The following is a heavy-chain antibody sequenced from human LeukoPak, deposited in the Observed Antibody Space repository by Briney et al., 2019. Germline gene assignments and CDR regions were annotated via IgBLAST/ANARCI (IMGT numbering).Heavy chain of an antibody. CDR1: GGSISSGGYY. CDR3: ARGGAARLHFQN. V-gene: IGHV4-61*08. J-gene: IGHJ1*01. Sequence: SQTLSLTCTVSGGSISSGGYYWNWIRQPPGKGLDWIGYIYHSGSTNYNPSLQSRVTISVDTSKNQFSLNLNSVTAADTAVYYCARGGAARLHFQNWGQGTLVTVSS. D-gene: IGHD6-6*01. CDR2: IYHSGST.